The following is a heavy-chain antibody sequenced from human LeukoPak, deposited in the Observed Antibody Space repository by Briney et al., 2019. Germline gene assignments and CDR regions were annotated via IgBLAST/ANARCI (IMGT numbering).Heavy chain of an antibody. Sequence: GGSLRLSCAASGFTFSSYWMHWVRQAPGKGLVWVSRINSDGSSTSYADSVKGRFTISRDNAKNTLYLQMNSLRAEDTALYYCAKFGAIGFGYYSFFFDYWGQGTLVTVSS. D-gene: IGHD3-22*01. CDR1: GFTFSSYW. CDR2: INSDGSST. J-gene: IGHJ4*02. V-gene: IGHV3-74*01. CDR3: AKFGAIGFGYYSFFFDY.